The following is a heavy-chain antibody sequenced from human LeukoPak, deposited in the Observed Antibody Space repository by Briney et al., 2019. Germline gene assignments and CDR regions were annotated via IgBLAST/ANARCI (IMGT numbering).Heavy chain of an antibody. J-gene: IGHJ4*02. D-gene: IGHD2-2*02. Sequence: GGSLRLSCAASGFAFSSYWMSWVRQAPGKGLEWLANIKQDGSEKYYVDSVKGRFTISRDNAKNSLYLQMNSLRAEDTAVYYCARDNVVVPAAIPGVVHYWGQGTLVTVSS. V-gene: IGHV3-7*01. CDR1: GFAFSSYW. CDR3: ARDNVVVPAAIPGVVHY. CDR2: IKQDGSEK.